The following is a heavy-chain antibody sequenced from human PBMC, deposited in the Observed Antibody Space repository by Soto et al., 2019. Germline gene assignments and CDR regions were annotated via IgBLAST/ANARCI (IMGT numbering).Heavy chain of an antibody. J-gene: IGHJ4*02. D-gene: IGHD6-13*01. CDR1: GGTFSSYT. V-gene: IGHV1-69*04. Sequence: GASVKVSCKASGGTFSSYTISWVRQAPGQGLEWMGRIIPILGIANYAQKFQGRVTITADKSTSTAYMELSSLRSEDTAVYYCARDWEQQLVLNYWGQGTLVTVSS. CDR3: ARDWEQQLVLNY. CDR2: IIPILGIA.